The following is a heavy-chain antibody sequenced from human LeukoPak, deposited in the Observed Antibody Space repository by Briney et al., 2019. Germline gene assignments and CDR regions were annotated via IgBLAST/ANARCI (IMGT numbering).Heavy chain of an antibody. D-gene: IGHD6-13*01. V-gene: IGHV1-8*03. CDR3: ARVNAGDSIYYYYMDV. J-gene: IGHJ6*03. CDR1: GYTFTSYD. Sequence: ASVKVSCKASGYTFTSYDINWVRQATGQGLEWMGWMNPNSGNTGYAQKFQGRVTITRNTSISTAYMELSSLRSEDTAVYYCARVNAGDSIYYYYMDVWGKGTTVTVSS. CDR2: MNPNSGNT.